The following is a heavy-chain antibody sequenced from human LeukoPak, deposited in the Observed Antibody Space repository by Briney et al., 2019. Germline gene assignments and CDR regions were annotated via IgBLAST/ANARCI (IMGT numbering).Heavy chain of an antibody. V-gene: IGHV4-31*03. CDR3: ARGASGSYYLFDY. J-gene: IGHJ4*02. CDR1: GGSISSGGYY. Sequence: SETLSLTCTVSGGSISSGGYYWSWIRQHPGKGLEWIGYIYYSGSTYYNPSLKSRVTISVDTSKNQFSLKLSSVTAADTAVYYCARGASGSYYLFDYWGQGTLVTVSS. CDR2: IYYSGST. D-gene: IGHD1-26*01.